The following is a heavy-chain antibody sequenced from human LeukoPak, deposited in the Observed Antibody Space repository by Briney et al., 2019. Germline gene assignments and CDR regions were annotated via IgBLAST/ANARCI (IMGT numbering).Heavy chain of an antibody. Sequence: ASVKVSCKASGYTFTSYYMHWVRQAPGQGLEWMGIINPSGGSTSYAQKFQGRVTMTRDTSTSTVYMEQSSLRSEDTAVYYCARQIGSGGSYYRDGGLDYWGQGTLVTVSS. CDR1: GYTFTSYY. V-gene: IGHV1-46*01. D-gene: IGHD1-26*01. CDR3: ARQIGSGGSYYRDGGLDY. J-gene: IGHJ4*02. CDR2: INPSGGST.